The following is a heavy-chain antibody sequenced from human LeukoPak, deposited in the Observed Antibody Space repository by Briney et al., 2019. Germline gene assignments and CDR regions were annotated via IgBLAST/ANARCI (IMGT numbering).Heavy chain of an antibody. Sequence: GGSLRLSCAASGFTFSSYAMSWVRQAPGKGLEWVSAISGSGGSTYYADSVKGRFTISRDNSKNTLYLQMNSLRAEDTAVYYCAKSGTYYYDSSGYPWGQGTLVTVSS. J-gene: IGHJ4*02. V-gene: IGHV3-23*01. CDR1: GFTFSSYA. CDR3: AKSGTYYYDSSGYP. D-gene: IGHD3-22*01. CDR2: ISGSGGST.